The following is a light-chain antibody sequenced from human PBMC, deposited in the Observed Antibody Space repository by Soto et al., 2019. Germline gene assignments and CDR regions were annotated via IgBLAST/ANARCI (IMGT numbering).Light chain of an antibody. J-gene: IGKJ2*01. CDR2: DAS. CDR3: QQYNSYST. V-gene: IGKV1-5*01. CDR1: QSVSSW. Sequence: DIQMTQSPSTLSASVGDRVTITCRASQSVSSWLAWYQQKPGKAPKLLIYDASSLGSGVPSRFSGSGSGTEFTLTIRSLQPDDFATYYCQQYNSYSTFGQGTKLEIK.